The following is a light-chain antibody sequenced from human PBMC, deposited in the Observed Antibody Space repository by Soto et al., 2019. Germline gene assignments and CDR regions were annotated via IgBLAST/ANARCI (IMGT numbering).Light chain of an antibody. Sequence: DIQMTQSPSSLSASVGDRVTITCRASQSISNYLNWYQQRPGKAPKLLIYAASSLKSGVPSRFSGSGSGTDFTLIISSLQLEDFATYYCQQTYNTRTFGQGTKVEIK. CDR3: QQTYNTRT. V-gene: IGKV1-39*01. CDR2: AAS. CDR1: QSISNY. J-gene: IGKJ1*01.